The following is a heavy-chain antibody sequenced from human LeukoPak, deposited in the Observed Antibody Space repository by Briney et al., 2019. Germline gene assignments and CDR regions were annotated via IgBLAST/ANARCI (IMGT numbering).Heavy chain of an antibody. V-gene: IGHV3-30*18. CDR3: AKDYSGYDSLFDY. CDR2: ISYDGSNK. D-gene: IGHD5-12*01. CDR1: RFTFSSYA. J-gene: IGHJ4*02. Sequence: GGSLRLSCAASRFTFSSYAMSWVRQAPGKGLEWVAFISYDGSNKYYADSVKGRFTISRDNAKNSLYLQMNSLRAEDTALYYCAKDYSGYDSLFDYWGQGTLVTVSS.